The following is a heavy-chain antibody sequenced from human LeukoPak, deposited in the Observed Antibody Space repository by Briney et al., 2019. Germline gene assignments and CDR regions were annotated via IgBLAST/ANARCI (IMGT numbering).Heavy chain of an antibody. J-gene: IGHJ5*02. CDR3: ARDSGYDILTGYPSPPGYNWFDP. CDR2: IYYSGST. Sequence: SETLSLTCTVSGGSISSYYWSWIRQPPGRGLEWIGYIYYSGSTNYNPSLKSRVTISVDTSKNQFSLKLSSVTAADTAVYYCARDSGYDILTGYPSPPGYNWFDPWGQGTLVTVSS. CDR1: GGSISSYY. D-gene: IGHD3-9*01. V-gene: IGHV4-59*01.